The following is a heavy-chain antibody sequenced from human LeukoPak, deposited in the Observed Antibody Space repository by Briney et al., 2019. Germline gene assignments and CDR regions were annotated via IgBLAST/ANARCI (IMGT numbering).Heavy chain of an antibody. Sequence: ASPKVSCKASGYIFTNYYIHWVRQAPGQGLEWMGLITPTGGTTIYAQKFKGRVTMPSDLSTSTVYMDLSSLRSEDTAVYYCARALVFYFDSWGQGTLVTVS. D-gene: IGHD2-8*01. CDR3: ARALVFYFDS. J-gene: IGHJ4*02. CDR1: GYIFTNYY. V-gene: IGHV1-46*01. CDR2: ITPTGGTT.